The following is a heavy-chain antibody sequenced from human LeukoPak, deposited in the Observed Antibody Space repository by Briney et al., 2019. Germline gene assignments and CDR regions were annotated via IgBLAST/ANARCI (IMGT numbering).Heavy chain of an antibody. D-gene: IGHD2/OR15-2a*01. CDR1: GYIFSDYY. Sequence: GASVKVSCKASGYIFSDYYLHWVRQAPGQGLEWMGWMNPNSGGTNYAQKFQGRITMTGDTSTAYLELSRLRSDDMAVYYCARDLGSTVIVGGDAFDLWGQGTMVTVSS. CDR2: MNPNSGGT. CDR3: ARDLGSTVIVGGDAFDL. V-gene: IGHV1-2*02. J-gene: IGHJ3*01.